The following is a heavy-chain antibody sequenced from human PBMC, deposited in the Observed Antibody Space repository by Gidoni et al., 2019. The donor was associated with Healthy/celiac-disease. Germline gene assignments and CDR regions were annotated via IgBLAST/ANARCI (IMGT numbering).Heavy chain of an antibody. CDR1: GGTFSSYA. J-gene: IGHJ4*02. V-gene: IGHV1-69*01. Sequence: QVQLVQSGAAVKKPGSSVKFSCKASGGTFSSYAISWVRQAPGQGLEWMGGIIPIFGTANYAQKFQGRVTITADESTSTAYMELSSLRSEDTAVYYCARGSRYFDWFPNPFDYWGQGTLVTVSS. CDR3: ARGSRYFDWFPNPFDY. CDR2: IIPIFGTA. D-gene: IGHD3-9*01.